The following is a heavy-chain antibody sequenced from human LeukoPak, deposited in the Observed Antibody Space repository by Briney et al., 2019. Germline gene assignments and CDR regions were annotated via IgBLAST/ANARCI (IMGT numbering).Heavy chain of an antibody. J-gene: IGHJ4*02. CDR2: IYYSGST. CDR3: ARLSGPLQTPYYFDY. CDR1: GGSISSYY. D-gene: IGHD1-26*01. Sequence: PSETLSLTCTVSGGSISSYYWSWIRQPPGKGLEWIGYIYYSGSTNYDPSLKSRVTISVDTSKNQFSLKLNSVTAADTAVYYCARLSGPLQTPYYFDYWGQGTLVTVSS. V-gene: IGHV4-59*01.